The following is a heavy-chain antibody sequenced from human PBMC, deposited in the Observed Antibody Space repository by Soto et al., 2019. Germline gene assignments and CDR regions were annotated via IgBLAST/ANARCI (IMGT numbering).Heavy chain of an antibody. CDR1: GGSISSSSYY. CDR3: ASQPSGYRYYYYGMDV. D-gene: IGHD3-22*01. Sequence: SETLSLTCTVSGGSISSSSYYWGWIRQPPGKGLEWIGSIYYSGSTYYNPSLKSRVTISVDTSKNQFSLKLSSVTAADTAVYYCASQPSGYRYYYYGMDVWGQGTTVTVSS. J-gene: IGHJ6*02. CDR2: IYYSGST. V-gene: IGHV4-39*01.